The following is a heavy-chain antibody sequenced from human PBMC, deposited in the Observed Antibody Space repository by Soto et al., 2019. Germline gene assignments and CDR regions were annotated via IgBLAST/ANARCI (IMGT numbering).Heavy chain of an antibody. J-gene: IGHJ4*02. CDR3: AGYWGSIAAACTGFDY. CDR1: GGTFSSYT. D-gene: IGHD6-13*01. CDR2: IIPILGIA. Sequence: QVQLVQSGAEVKKPGSSVKVSCKASGGTFSSYTISWVRQAPGQGLEWMGRIIPILGIANYAQKFQGRVTITADKSTSTAYMELRNLRSEATAVYYCAGYWGSIAAACTGFDYWGQGTLVTVPS. V-gene: IGHV1-69*02.